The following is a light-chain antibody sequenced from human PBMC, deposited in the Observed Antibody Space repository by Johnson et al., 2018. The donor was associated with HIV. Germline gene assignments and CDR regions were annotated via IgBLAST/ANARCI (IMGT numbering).Light chain of an antibody. CDR2: EDY. CDR1: SSNIENYF. V-gene: IGLV1-51*02. Sequence: QAVLTQPPSVSAAPGQRVNISCSGHSSNIENYFVSWYQQLPGAAPRLLIYEDYKRPSGIPDRFSGSKSGTSATLAITGLPTGDEADYYCGTWDSSLSSYVFGTGTKVTVL. J-gene: IGLJ1*01. CDR3: GTWDSSLSSYV.